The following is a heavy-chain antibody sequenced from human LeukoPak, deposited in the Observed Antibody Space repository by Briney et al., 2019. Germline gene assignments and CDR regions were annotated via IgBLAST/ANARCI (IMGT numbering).Heavy chain of an antibody. D-gene: IGHD3-22*01. J-gene: IGHJ4*02. Sequence: PGGSLRLSCAASGFTFSNYGMSWVRQGPGKGLEWVSFIRYDGSNKYYADSVKGRFTITRDNSKNTLYLQMSSLRAEDTAVYYCARGPLYYSDSRGNPGDHWGQGTLVTVSS. CDR3: ARGPLYYSDSRGNPGDH. V-gene: IGHV3-30*02. CDR1: GFTFSNYG. CDR2: IRYDGSNK.